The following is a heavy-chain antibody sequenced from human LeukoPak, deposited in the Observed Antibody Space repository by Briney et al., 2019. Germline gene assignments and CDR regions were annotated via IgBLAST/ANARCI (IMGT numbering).Heavy chain of an antibody. CDR3: AREPSFDY. Sequence: GGSLRLSCAASGFTFSSYAMSWVRQAPGKGLEWVSAISGSGGSTYYADSVKGRFTISRDNAKNSLYLQMNSLRVDDTAVYYCAREPSFDYWGQGTLVTVSS. CDR2: ISGSGGST. J-gene: IGHJ4*02. V-gene: IGHV3-23*01. CDR1: GFTFSSYA.